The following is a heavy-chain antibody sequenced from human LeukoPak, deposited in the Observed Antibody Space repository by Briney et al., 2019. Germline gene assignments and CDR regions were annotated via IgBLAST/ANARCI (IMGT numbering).Heavy chain of an antibody. CDR3: ARAVTGSSSWYPPVYYYYMDV. CDR1: GFTFSSYW. D-gene: IGHD6-13*01. J-gene: IGHJ6*03. CDR2: IKQDGSEK. Sequence: GGSLRLSCAASGFTFSSYWMSWVRQAPGKGLEWVANIKQDGSEKYYVDSVKGRFTISRDNAKNSLYLQMNSLRAEDTAVYYCARAVTGSSSWYPPVYYYYMDVWGKGTTVTVSS. V-gene: IGHV3-7*01.